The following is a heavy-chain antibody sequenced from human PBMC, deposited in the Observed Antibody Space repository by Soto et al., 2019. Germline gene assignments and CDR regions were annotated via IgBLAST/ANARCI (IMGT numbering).Heavy chain of an antibody. D-gene: IGHD4-17*01. CDR1: GFTFSSYS. CDR2: ISSSSSYI. V-gene: IGHV3-21*01. Sequence: EVQLVESGGGLVKPGGSLRLSCAASGFTFSSYSMNWVRQAPGKGLEWVSSISSSSSYIYYADSVKGRFTISRDNAKNSLYLQMNSLRAEDMAVYYCARDDYGDYVPSNFDYWGQGTLVTVSS. J-gene: IGHJ4*02. CDR3: ARDDYGDYVPSNFDY.